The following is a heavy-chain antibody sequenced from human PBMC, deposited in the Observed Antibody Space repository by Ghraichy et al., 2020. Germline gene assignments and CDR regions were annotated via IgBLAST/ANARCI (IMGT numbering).Heavy chain of an antibody. Sequence: GGSLRLSCAASGFTFSSYEMNWVRQAPGKGLEWFSYISSSGSTIYYADSVKGRFTISRDNDKNSLYLQMNSLRAEDTAVDYGARDEGAFDIWCQGTLVTVSS. CDR1: GFTFSSYE. CDR3: ARDEGAFDI. CDR2: ISSSGSTI. V-gene: IGHV3-48*03. J-gene: IGHJ3*02.